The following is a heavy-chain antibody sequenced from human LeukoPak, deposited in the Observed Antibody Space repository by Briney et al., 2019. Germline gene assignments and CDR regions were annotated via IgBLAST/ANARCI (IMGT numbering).Heavy chain of an antibody. D-gene: IGHD6-6*01. Sequence: QSGGSLRLPCAASGFTFSSYGMHWVRQAPGKGLEWVAVISYDGSNKYYADSVKGRFTISRDNSKNTLYLQMNSLGAEDTAVYYCAKSREYSNPTDYYGMDVWGQGTTVTVSS. CDR1: GFTFSSYG. V-gene: IGHV3-30*18. CDR3: AKSREYSNPTDYYGMDV. CDR2: ISYDGSNK. J-gene: IGHJ6*02.